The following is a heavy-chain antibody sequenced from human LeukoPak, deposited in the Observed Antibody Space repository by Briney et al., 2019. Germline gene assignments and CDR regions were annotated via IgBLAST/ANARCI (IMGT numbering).Heavy chain of an antibody. D-gene: IGHD3-22*01. Sequence: PGGSLRLSCAASGLSVSSNYMSWVRQAPGKGLEWVSVIYSGGSTYYADSVKGRFTISRDNSKNTLYLQMNSLRAEDTAVYYCARDRRFYDSSAYYFDYWGQGTLVTVSS. V-gene: IGHV3-66*01. CDR2: IYSGGST. CDR3: ARDRRFYDSSAYYFDY. CDR1: GLSVSSNY. J-gene: IGHJ4*02.